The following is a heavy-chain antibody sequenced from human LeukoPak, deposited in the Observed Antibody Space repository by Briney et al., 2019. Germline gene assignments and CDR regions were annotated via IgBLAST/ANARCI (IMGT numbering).Heavy chain of an antibody. D-gene: IGHD3-22*01. CDR1: GYTFTNYG. Sequence: ASVKVSCKASGYTFTNYGISWVRQAPGQGLEWMGWISAYNGNTNYAQKLQGRVTMTTDTSTSTAYMELRSLRSDDTAVYYCARGDSSGYWSLNWFDPWGQGTLVTVSS. CDR2: ISAYNGNT. V-gene: IGHV1-18*01. CDR3: ARGDSSGYWSLNWFDP. J-gene: IGHJ5*02.